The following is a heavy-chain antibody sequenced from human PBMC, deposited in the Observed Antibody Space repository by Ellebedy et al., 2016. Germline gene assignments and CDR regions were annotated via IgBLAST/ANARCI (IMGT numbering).Heavy chain of an antibody. CDR2: INAGNGNT. V-gene: IGHV1-3*01. Sequence: ASVKVSCXASGYTFTSYAMHWVRQAPGQRLEWMGWINAGNGNTKYSQKFQGRVTITRDTSASTAYMELSSLRSEDTAVYYCASEQRLLWFGEFPSDYYGMDVWGQGTTVTVSS. D-gene: IGHD3-10*01. J-gene: IGHJ6*02. CDR1: GYTFTSYA. CDR3: ASEQRLLWFGEFPSDYYGMDV.